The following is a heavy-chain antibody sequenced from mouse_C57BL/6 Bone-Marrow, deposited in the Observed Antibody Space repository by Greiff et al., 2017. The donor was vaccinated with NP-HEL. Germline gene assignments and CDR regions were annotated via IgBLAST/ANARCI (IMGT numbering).Heavy chain of an antibody. D-gene: IGHD2-4*01. J-gene: IGHJ4*01. V-gene: IGHV1-64*01. CDR3: ARRDYDGGDY. Sequence: VQLQQSGAELVKPGASVKLSCKASGYTFTSYWMHWVKQRPGQGLEWIGMIHPNSGSTNYNEKFKSKATLTVDKSSSTAYMQLSSLTSEDSAVYYCARRDYDGGDYWGQGTSVTVSS. CDR2: IHPNSGST. CDR1: GYTFTSYW.